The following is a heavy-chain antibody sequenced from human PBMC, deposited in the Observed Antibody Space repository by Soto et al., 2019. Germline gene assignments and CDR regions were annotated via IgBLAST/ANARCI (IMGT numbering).Heavy chain of an antibody. D-gene: IGHD6-13*01. J-gene: IGHJ6*02. CDR1: GYTFTSYD. CDR3: ARRQQLGYYYYGMDV. V-gene: IGHV1-8*01. Sequence: QVQLVQSGAEVKKPGASVKVSCKASGYTFTSYDFNWVRQATGQGLEWMGWMNPNSGNTGYAQKFQGRVTMTRNTSISTAYRELSSLRSEDTAVYYCARRQQLGYYYYGMDVWGQGTTVTVSS. CDR2: MNPNSGNT.